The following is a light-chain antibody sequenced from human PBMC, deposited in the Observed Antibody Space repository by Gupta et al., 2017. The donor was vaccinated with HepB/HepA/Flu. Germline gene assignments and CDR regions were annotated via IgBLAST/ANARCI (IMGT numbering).Light chain of an antibody. J-gene: IGKJ1*01. CDR1: QSVSNNY. Sequence: EIVLTQSPGTLSLSPGERATLSCRASQSVSNNYLAWYQQKSGQAPRLLIHCASTRATGIPDRFSGSGSGTDFTLTISRLEPEDFALFYCQQYGSAPRTFGQGTKVEIQ. V-gene: IGKV3-20*01. CDR2: CAS. CDR3: QQYGSAPRT.